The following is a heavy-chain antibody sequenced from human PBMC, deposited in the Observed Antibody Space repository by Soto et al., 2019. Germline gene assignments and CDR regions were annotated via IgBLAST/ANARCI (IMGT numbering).Heavy chain of an antibody. CDR1: GFTFSNAW. CDR3: TTDPTPPYYYDSSGYYPEVVY. CDR2: IKSKTDGGTT. D-gene: IGHD3-22*01. Sequence: GGSLRLSCAASGFTFSNAWMNWVRQAPGKGLEWVGRIKSKTDGGTTDYAAPVKGRFTISRDDSKNTLYLQMNSLKTEDTAVYYRTTDPTPPYYYDSSGYYPEVVYWGQGTLVTVSS. J-gene: IGHJ4*02. V-gene: IGHV3-15*07.